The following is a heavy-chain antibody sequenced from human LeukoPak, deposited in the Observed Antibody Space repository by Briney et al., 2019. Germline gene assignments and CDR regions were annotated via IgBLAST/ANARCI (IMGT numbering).Heavy chain of an antibody. Sequence: GGSLRLSCAASGFTFSSYEMNWVRQAPGKGLEWVSYISSSGSTIYYADSVKGRFTISRDNAKNSLYLQMNSLRAEDTAVYYCARVSIDSSGWYDYWGQGTLVTVSS. CDR2: ISSSGSTI. CDR1: GFTFSSYE. J-gene: IGHJ4*02. V-gene: IGHV3-48*03. CDR3: ARVSIDSSGWYDY. D-gene: IGHD6-19*01.